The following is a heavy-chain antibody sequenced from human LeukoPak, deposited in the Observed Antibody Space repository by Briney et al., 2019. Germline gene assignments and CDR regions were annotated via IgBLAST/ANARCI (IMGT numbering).Heavy chain of an antibody. CDR3: AKDLCSTVVTPLCWYFDL. CDR1: GFTLSGYE. D-gene: IGHD4-23*01. J-gene: IGHJ2*01. V-gene: IGHV3-30*18. CDR2: ISYDGSNK. Sequence: GGSLRLSCAASGFTLSGYEMNWVRQAPGKGLEWVAVISYDGSNKYYADSVKGRFTISRDNSKNTLYLQMNSLRAEDTAVYYCAKDLCSTVVTPLCWYFDLWGRGTLVTVSS.